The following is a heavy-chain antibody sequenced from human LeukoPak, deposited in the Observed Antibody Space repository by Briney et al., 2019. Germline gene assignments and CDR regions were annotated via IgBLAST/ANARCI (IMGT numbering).Heavy chain of an antibody. CDR3: ARELEGSLPSIDY. CDR1: GGSISSSSYY. J-gene: IGHJ4*02. D-gene: IGHD3-3*01. V-gene: IGHV4-39*07. CDR2: IYYSGST. Sequence: SETLSLTCTVSGGSISSSSYYWGWIRQPPGKGLEWIGSIYYSGSTYYNPSLKSRVTISVDTSKNQFSLKLSSVTAADTAVYYCARELEGSLPSIDYWGQGTLVTVSS.